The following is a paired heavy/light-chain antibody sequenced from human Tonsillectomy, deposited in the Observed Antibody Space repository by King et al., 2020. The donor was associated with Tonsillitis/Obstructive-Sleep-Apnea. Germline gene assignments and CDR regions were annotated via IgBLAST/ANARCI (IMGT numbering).Light chain of an antibody. J-gene: IGLJ3*02. Sequence: QAGLTQPPSVSKDLRQTATLTCTGNSNNVGNQGAAWLQQHQGHPPKLLSYRNNNRPSGISERLSASRSGSTASLTITGLQPEDEADYYCSAWDSSLSAWVFGGGTKLTVL. CDR2: RNN. CDR3: SAWDSSLSAWV. CDR1: SNNVGNQG. V-gene: IGLV10-54*01.
Heavy chain of an antibody. J-gene: IGHJ6*03. V-gene: IGHV4-39*01. Sequence: QLQLQESGPGLVKPSETLSLTCIVSGGSISSSIYYWGWIRQPPGKELEWIGSIYYSGSTYYNPSLKSRVTISVDTSKNQFSLKLSSVTAADTAVYYCATYYGSGSYSQQTRKGWYYMDVWGKGTTVTVSS. CDR3: ATYYGSGSYSQQTRKGWYYMDV. D-gene: IGHD3-10*01. CDR2: IYYSGST. CDR1: GGSISSSIYY.